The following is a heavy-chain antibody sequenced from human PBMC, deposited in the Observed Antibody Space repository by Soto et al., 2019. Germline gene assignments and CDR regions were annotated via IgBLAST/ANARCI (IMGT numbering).Heavy chain of an antibody. CDR3: ARVGGRPIPLSGYYYYYMDV. D-gene: IGHD3-9*01. Sequence: GGSLRLSCAASGFTFSSYWMSWVRQAPGKGLEWVANIKQDGSEKYYVDSVKGRFTISRDNAKNSLYLQMNSLRAEDTAVYYCARVGGRPIPLSGYYYYYMDVWGKGTTVTVSS. V-gene: IGHV3-7*01. CDR2: IKQDGSEK. CDR1: GFTFSSYW. J-gene: IGHJ6*03.